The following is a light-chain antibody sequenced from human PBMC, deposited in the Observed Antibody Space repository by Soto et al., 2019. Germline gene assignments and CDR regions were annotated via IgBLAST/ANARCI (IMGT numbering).Light chain of an antibody. CDR2: DTS. J-gene: IGKJ5*01. CDR1: QSLAHSF. V-gene: IGKV3-20*01. CDR3: QQYGTSEII. Sequence: ECVLTLSPGTLSLSPGERSTLSCMSSQSLAHSFISWYQQKPGQAPRLLIYDTSSRASGIPDRFSGSGSGTDFTLTISRLETEDFAVFYCQQYGTSEIILGQGTRLEIK.